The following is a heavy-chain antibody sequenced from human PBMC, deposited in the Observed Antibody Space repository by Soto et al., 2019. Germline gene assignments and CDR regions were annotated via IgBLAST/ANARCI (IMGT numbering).Heavy chain of an antibody. V-gene: IGHV4-30-4*01. CDR3: ARGPSGDKVDY. CDR1: GGSISSSYYF. D-gene: IGHD7-27*01. Sequence: QVQLQESGPGLVKPSQTLSLTCTVSGGSISSSYYFWSWIRQSPGRGLEWIGHIYDGGSTYSNPSLRXRFSVSXXTSKTQFSLDLSSVTAADTAVYYCARGPSGDKVDYWGQGALVTVSS. CDR2: IYDGGST. J-gene: IGHJ4*02.